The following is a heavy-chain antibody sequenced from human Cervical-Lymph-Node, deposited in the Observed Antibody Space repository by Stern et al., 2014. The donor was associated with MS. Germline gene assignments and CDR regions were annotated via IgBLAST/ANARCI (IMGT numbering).Heavy chain of an antibody. D-gene: IGHD4-11*01. CDR2: IIPILNAP. V-gene: IGHV1-69*01. CDR1: GGILSNFA. Sequence: VQLVESGAEVKKPGSSGKVSCKASGGILSNFAISWVRQAPGQGLEWVGGIIPILNAPSYAQIFQGRVTITADESTNTAHMQLSSLRSEDMGMYYCVYGGTTSPEGYFHHWGQGTLVTVSS. J-gene: IGHJ4*02. CDR3: VYGGTTSPEGYFHH.